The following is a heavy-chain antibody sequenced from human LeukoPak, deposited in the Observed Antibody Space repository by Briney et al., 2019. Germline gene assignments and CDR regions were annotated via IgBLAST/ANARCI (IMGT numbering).Heavy chain of an antibody. D-gene: IGHD6-19*01. CDR2: IRYDGSNK. CDR1: GFTFSSYD. Sequence: GGSLRLSCAASGFTFSSYDMHWVRQAPGKGLEWVAFIRYDGSNKYYADSVKGRFTISRDNSKNTLYLQMNSLRAEDTAVYYCAKDLASGWHGVLDYWGQGTLVTVSS. J-gene: IGHJ4*02. CDR3: AKDLASGWHGVLDY. V-gene: IGHV3-30*02.